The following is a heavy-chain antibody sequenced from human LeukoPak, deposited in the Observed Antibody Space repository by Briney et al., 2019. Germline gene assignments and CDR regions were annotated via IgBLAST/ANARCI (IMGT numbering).Heavy chain of an antibody. Sequence: SVKVSCKASGGTFSSYAISWVRQAPGQGLEWMGRIISIFGIANYAQKFQGRVTITADKSTSTAYMELSSLRSEDTAVYYCARGPSGYYDYWGQGTLVTVSS. V-gene: IGHV1-69*04. CDR2: IISIFGIA. D-gene: IGHD2-15*01. J-gene: IGHJ4*02. CDR3: ARGPSGYYDY. CDR1: GGTFSSYA.